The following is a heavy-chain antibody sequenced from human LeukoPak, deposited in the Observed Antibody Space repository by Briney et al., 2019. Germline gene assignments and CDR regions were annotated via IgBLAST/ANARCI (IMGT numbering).Heavy chain of an antibody. Sequence: ASVKVSCKASGYTFTSYGISWVRQAPGQGLEWMGWISVYNGNTNYAQKFQGRVTMTTDTSTSTAYMELRSLRSDDTAVYYCARDRRNYYGSGSQNRALGYWGQGTLVTVSS. D-gene: IGHD3-10*01. CDR2: ISVYNGNT. CDR3: ARDRRNYYGSGSQNRALGY. J-gene: IGHJ4*02. V-gene: IGHV1-18*01. CDR1: GYTFTSYG.